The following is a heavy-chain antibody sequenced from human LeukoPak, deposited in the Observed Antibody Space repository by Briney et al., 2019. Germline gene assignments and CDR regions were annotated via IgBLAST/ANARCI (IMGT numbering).Heavy chain of an antibody. CDR3: ARDGGNSGAFDI. CDR1: GGSISSYY. Sequence: SETLSLTCTVSGGSISSYYWSWIRQPPGKGLEWIGYIYYSGSTNYNPSLKSRVTISVDTSKNQFSLKLSSVTAADTAVYYCARDGGNSGAFDIWGQGTMVTVSS. V-gene: IGHV4-59*01. CDR2: IYYSGST. J-gene: IGHJ3*02. D-gene: IGHD4-23*01.